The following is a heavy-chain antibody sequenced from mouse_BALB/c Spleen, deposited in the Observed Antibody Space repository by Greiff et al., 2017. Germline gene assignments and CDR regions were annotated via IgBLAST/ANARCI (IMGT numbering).Heavy chain of an antibody. CDR1: GFTFSSFG. D-gene: IGHD2-14*01. V-gene: IGHV5-17*02. CDR3: ARGYPFAY. Sequence: EVQGVESGGGLVQPGGSRKLSCAASGFTFSSFGMHWVRQAPEKGLEWVAYISSGSSTIYYADTVKGRFTISRDNPKNTLFLQMTSLRSEDTAMYYCARGYPFAYWGQGTLVTVSA. J-gene: IGHJ3*01. CDR2: ISSGSSTI.